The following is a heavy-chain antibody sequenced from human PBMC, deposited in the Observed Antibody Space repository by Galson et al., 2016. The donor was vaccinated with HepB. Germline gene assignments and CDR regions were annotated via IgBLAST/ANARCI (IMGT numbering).Heavy chain of an antibody. CDR3: ARAAGGVMGSYYFDY. J-gene: IGHJ4*02. CDR1: GFTFSSYS. V-gene: IGHV3-48*01. Sequence: SLRLSCAASGFTFSSYSMNWVRQAPGKGLEWVSYISTSSWSIYYADSVKGRFTISRDNAKDSLYLQITGLRAEDTAVYYCARAAGGVMGSYYFDYWGQGTLVTVSS. D-gene: IGHD3-16*01. CDR2: ISTSSWSI.